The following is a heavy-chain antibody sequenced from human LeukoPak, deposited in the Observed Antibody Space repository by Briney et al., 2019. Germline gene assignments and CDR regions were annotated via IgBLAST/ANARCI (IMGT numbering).Heavy chain of an antibody. CDR2: IYYSGST. J-gene: IGHJ4*02. Sequence: PSETLSLNCTVSGGSISSSSYYWGWIRQPPGKGLEWIGSIYYSGSTYYNPSLKSRVTISVDTSKNQFSLKLSSVTAADTAVYYCARIRRYFFDYWGQGTLVTVSS. D-gene: IGHD3-9*01. CDR1: GGSISSSSYY. V-gene: IGHV4-39*01. CDR3: ARIRRYFFDY.